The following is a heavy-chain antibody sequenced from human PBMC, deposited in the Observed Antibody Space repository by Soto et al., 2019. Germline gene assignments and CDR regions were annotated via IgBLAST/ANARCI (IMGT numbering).Heavy chain of an antibody. CDR2: ISGSGGST. CDR1: GFTFSSYA. J-gene: IGHJ5*02. Sequence: GGSLRLSCAASGFTFSSYAISWVRQAPGKGLEWVSAISGSGGSTYYADSVKGRFTISRDNSKNTLYLQMNSLRAEDTAVYYCAKDPVRYGSGSYFWFAPWGQGTLVTVSS. D-gene: IGHD3-10*01. CDR3: AKDPVRYGSGSYFWFAP. V-gene: IGHV3-23*01.